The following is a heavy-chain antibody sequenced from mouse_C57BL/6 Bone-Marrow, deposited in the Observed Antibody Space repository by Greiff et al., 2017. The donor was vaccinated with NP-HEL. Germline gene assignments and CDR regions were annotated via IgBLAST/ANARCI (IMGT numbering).Heavy chain of an antibody. Sequence: VKLVESGAELARPGASVKLSCKASGYTFTSYGISWVKQRTGQGLEWIGEIYPRSGNTYYNEKFKGKATLTADKSSSTAYMELRSLTSEDSAVYFCARPTVYSDYWGQGTTLTVSS. D-gene: IGHD1-1*01. J-gene: IGHJ2*01. CDR3: ARPTVYSDY. V-gene: IGHV1-81*01. CDR2: IYPRSGNT. CDR1: GYTFTSYG.